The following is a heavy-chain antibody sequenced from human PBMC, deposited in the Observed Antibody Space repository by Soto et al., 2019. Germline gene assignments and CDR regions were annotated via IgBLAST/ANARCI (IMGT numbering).Heavy chain of an antibody. V-gene: IGHV4-59*01. CDR2: IYYSGRP. CDR3: AGGRDHYNACYGAL. J-gene: IGHJ2*01. Sequence: PETLSLTCTVSGGSISSYYWSWIRQPPGKGLEWIGYIYYSGRPNYSPSLESRVTISEDTSKNQFSLKLSSVTAADTAIYYWAGGRDHYNACYGALWGRG. D-gene: IGHD1-1*01. CDR1: GGSISSYY.